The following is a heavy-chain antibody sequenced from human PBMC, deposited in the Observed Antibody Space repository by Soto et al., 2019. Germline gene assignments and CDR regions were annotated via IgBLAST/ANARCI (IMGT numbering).Heavy chain of an antibody. CDR1: GYTLTELS. Sequence: ASVKVSCKVSGYTLTELSMHWVRQAPGKGLEWMGGFDPEDGETIYAQKFQGRVTMTEDTSTDTAYMELSSLRSEDTAVYYCATDRRVSQTGTTSYYYSYGMDVWGQGTTATVPS. V-gene: IGHV1-24*01. CDR2: FDPEDGET. D-gene: IGHD1-1*01. J-gene: IGHJ6*02. CDR3: ATDRRVSQTGTTSYYYSYGMDV.